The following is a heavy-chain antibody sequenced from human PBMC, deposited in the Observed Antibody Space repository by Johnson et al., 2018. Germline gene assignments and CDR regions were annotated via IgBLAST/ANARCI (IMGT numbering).Heavy chain of an antibody. J-gene: IGHJ3*01. CDR1: GFSFRNYG. CDR3: SKDGRWEQFLYGFNV. V-gene: IGHV3-30*18. Sequence: VQSGESGGGVVQPGRSLRLSCAASGFSFRNYGMHWVRQAPGKGLEWVAAISYDGSNKYYADSVRGRFTISRDNSKNTLSLQMNSLRGDDTALDYCSKDGRWEQFLYGFNVWGQGTMVTVSS. CDR2: ISYDGSNK. D-gene: IGHD5-24*01.